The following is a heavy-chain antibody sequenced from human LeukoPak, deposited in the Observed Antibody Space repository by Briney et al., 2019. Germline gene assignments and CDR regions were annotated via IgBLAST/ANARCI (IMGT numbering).Heavy chain of an antibody. Sequence: SVKVSCKASGGTFSSYAISWVRQAPGQGLEWMGGIIPIFGTANYAQKFQGRVTITADESTSTAYMELSSLRSEDTAVYYCARTDHGDYRLLDYWGQGTLVTVSS. CDR3: ARTDHGDYRLLDY. J-gene: IGHJ4*02. CDR1: GGTFSSYA. D-gene: IGHD4-17*01. V-gene: IGHV1-69*01. CDR2: IIPIFGTA.